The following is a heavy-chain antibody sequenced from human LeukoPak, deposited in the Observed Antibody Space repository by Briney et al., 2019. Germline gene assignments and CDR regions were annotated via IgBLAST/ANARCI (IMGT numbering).Heavy chain of an antibody. CDR2: IKQDGSEI. J-gene: IGHJ4*02. V-gene: IGHV3-7*05. CDR3: ARDDRYTSWN. D-gene: IGHD5-18*01. CDR1: GFTFSSYW. Sequence: GGSLRLSCAVSGFTFSSYWMGWVRQGPGKGLEWVANIKQDGSEIYHVDSVKGRFTISRDNAKSSLYLQMNSLRAEDTAVHYCARDDRYTSWNWGQGTLVTVSS.